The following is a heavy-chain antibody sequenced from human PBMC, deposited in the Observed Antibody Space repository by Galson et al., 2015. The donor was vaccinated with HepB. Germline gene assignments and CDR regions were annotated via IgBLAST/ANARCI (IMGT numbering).Heavy chain of an antibody. V-gene: IGHV3-21*01. CDR3: ARVDGYCSAGSCYASD. D-gene: IGHD2-15*01. CDR2: ISSTTSYI. CDR1: GFTFSTYT. Sequence: SLRLSCAASGFTFSTYTMAWVRRAPGKGLEWVSSISSTTSYIFDADSVKGRFTISRDNARNSLYLQMNSLRAEDTAVYYCARVDGYCSAGSCYASDWGQGTLVTVSS. J-gene: IGHJ4*02.